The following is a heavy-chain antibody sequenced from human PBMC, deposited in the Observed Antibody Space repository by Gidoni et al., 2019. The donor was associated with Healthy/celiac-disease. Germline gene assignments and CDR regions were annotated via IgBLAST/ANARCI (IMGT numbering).Heavy chain of an antibody. J-gene: IGHJ4*02. V-gene: IGHV3-9*01. CDR3: AKDMYYDISGYLNFDY. Sequence: EVQLVESGGGWVQPGRSLRLSCAASGFTFDAYAMHWVRQAPGKGLEWVSGISWNSGGIGYADSVKGRFTISRDNAKNSLYLQMNSLRAEDTALYYCAKDMYYDISGYLNFDYWGQGTLVTVSS. CDR1: GFTFDAYA. CDR2: ISWNSGGI. D-gene: IGHD3-22*01.